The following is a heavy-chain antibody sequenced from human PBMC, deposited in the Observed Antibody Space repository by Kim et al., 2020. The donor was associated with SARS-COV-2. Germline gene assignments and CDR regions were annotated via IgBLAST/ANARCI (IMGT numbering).Heavy chain of an antibody. Sequence: SETLSLTCAVYGGSFSGYYWSWIRQPPGKGLEWIGEINHSGSTNYNPSLKSRVTISVDTSKNQFSLKLSSVTAADTAVYYCAREHRGRYFDLWGRGTLVTVSS. CDR1: GGSFSGYY. CDR2: INHSGST. D-gene: IGHD1-26*01. V-gene: IGHV4-34*01. CDR3: AREHRGRYFDL. J-gene: IGHJ2*01.